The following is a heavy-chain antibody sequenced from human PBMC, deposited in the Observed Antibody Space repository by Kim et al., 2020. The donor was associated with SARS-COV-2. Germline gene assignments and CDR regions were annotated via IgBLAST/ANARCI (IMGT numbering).Heavy chain of an antibody. CDR1: GFTFDDYS. J-gene: IGHJ5*02. CDR3: AKGKVLYCTNGVCYTGPFDP. D-gene: IGHD2-8*01. V-gene: IGHV3-43*02. Sequence: GGSLRLSCAASGFTFDDYSMHWVRQAPGKGLEWVSLISGDGGSTYYADSVKGRFTISRDNSKNSLYLQMNSLRTEDTALYYCAKGKVLYCTNGVCYTGPFDPWGQGTLVTVSS. CDR2: ISGDGGST.